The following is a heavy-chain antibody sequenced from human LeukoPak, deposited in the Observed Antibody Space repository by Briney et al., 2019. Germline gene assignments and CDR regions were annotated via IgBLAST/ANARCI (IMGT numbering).Heavy chain of an antibody. CDR2: VASDGNFR. D-gene: IGHD1-1*01. Sequence: PGGSLRLSCAASGFTFSYYGMHWVRQAPGKGLEWVAYVASDGNFRDYVDSVKGRFTVSRDNSKDTPYLQMDSLRTEDTGVYYCANLPYNWNTHFDDYWGHGTLVTVSS. CDR3: ANLPYNWNTHFDDY. V-gene: IGHV3-30*02. J-gene: IGHJ4*01. CDR1: GFTFSYYG.